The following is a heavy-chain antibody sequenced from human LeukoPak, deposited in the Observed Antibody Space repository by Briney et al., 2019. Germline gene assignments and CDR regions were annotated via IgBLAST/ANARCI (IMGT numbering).Heavy chain of an antibody. CDR3: AKGSNRFLEWLFDY. Sequence: GRSLRLSCAASGFTFDDYAMHWVRQAPGKGLEWVSGISWNSGSIGYADSVKGRFTISRDNAKNSLYLQMNSLRAEDMALYYCAKGSNRFLEWLFDYWGQGTLVTVSS. D-gene: IGHD3-3*01. CDR1: GFTFDDYA. J-gene: IGHJ4*02. V-gene: IGHV3-9*03. CDR2: ISWNSGSI.